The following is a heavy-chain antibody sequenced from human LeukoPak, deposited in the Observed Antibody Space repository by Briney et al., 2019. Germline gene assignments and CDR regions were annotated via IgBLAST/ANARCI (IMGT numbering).Heavy chain of an antibody. D-gene: IGHD4-11*01. Sequence: ASVKVSCKASGGTFSSYAISWVRQAPGQGLEWMGGIIPIFGTANYAQKFQGRVTITTDESTSTAYMELSSLRSEDTAMYYCATPGDYSNYFDYWGQGTLVTVSS. J-gene: IGHJ4*02. CDR1: GGTFSSYA. CDR2: IIPIFGTA. V-gene: IGHV1-69*05. CDR3: ATPGDYSNYFDY.